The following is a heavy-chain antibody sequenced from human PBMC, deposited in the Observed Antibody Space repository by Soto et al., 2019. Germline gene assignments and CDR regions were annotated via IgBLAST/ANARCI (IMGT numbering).Heavy chain of an antibody. CDR1: GGSITSYY. CDR2: IYYSGST. D-gene: IGHD5-12*01. CDR3: AGPGRDGYNRY. V-gene: IGHV4-59*01. J-gene: IGHJ4*02. Sequence: SETLSLTCTVSGGSITSYYWSWIRQPPGKGLEWIGYIYYSGSTNYNPSLKSRVTISVDTSKNQFSLKLSSVTAADTAVYYCAGPGRDGYNRYWGQGTLVTVSS.